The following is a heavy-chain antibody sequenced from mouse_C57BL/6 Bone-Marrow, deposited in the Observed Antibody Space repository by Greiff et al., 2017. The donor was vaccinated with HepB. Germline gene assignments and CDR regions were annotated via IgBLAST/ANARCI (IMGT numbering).Heavy chain of an antibody. Sequence: QVQLQQPGAELVKPGASVKLSCKASGYTFTSYWMHWVKQRLGQGLEWIGMIHPNSGSTNYNEKFKSKATLTVDKSSSTAYMQLSSLTSEDSAVYYCARMGYDGYYVPMDYWGQGTSVTVSS. CDR1: GYTFTSYW. V-gene: IGHV1-64*01. D-gene: IGHD2-3*01. CDR2: IHPNSGST. CDR3: ARMGYDGYYVPMDY. J-gene: IGHJ4*01.